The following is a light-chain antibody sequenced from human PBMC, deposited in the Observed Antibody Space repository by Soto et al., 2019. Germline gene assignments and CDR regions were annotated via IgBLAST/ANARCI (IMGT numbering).Light chain of an antibody. CDR3: QRHGAT. Sequence: ERVLTHSPGTLSLSPCERATLSCRASQTISSRYLAWYQQKPGQAPRLLMFRTSSRATGIPDRFSGSGSGTDFTLTISGLEPEDSAAYYCQRHGATFGQGTKVDIK. V-gene: IGKV3-20*01. J-gene: IGKJ1*01. CDR1: QTISSRY. CDR2: RTS.